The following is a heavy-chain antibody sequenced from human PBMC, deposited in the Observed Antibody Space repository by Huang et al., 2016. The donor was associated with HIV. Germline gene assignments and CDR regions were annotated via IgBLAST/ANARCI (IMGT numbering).Heavy chain of an antibody. J-gene: IGHJ5*02. CDR3: ARRFRVAATRKWFDP. CDR2: VNDGGDI. CDR1: GESLGTYY. D-gene: IGHD3-10*01. Sequence: QVQLQQWGAGLLKPSETLALTCAVYGESLGTYYWAWIRRPPGKGLQGIGEVNDGGDINYNPSVGMRGTISVDTSRNQVSLTLTSMTAADTATDYCARRFRVAATRKWFDPWGQGTLVIVSS. V-gene: IGHV4-34*01.